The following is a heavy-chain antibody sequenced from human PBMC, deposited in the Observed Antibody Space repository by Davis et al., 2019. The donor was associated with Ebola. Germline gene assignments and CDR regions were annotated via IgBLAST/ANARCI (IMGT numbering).Heavy chain of an antibody. Sequence: GESLKISCAASGFTFSSYSMNWVRQAPGKGLEWVAVIWYDGSNKYYADSVKGRFTISRDNSKNTLYLQMNSLRAEDTAVYYCARDGTMVDFLPYYYYYYMDVWGKGTTVTVSS. J-gene: IGHJ6*03. V-gene: IGHV3-33*08. CDR3: ARDGTMVDFLPYYYYYYMDV. CDR2: IWYDGSNK. D-gene: IGHD4/OR15-4a*01. CDR1: GFTFSSYS.